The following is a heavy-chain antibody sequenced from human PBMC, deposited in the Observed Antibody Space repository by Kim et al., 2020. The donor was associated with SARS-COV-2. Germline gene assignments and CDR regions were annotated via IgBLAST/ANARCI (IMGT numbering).Heavy chain of an antibody. J-gene: IGHJ6*02. CDR2: IIPIFGTA. CDR3: ASTLYRNYYYGMDV. V-gene: IGHV1-69*13. D-gene: IGHD2-15*01. Sequence: SVKVSCKASGGTFSSYAISWVRQAPGQGLEWMGGIIPIFGTANYAQKFQGRVTITADESTSTAYMELSSLRSEDTAVYYCASTLYRNYYYGMDVWGQWTTVTVSS. CDR1: GGTFSSYA.